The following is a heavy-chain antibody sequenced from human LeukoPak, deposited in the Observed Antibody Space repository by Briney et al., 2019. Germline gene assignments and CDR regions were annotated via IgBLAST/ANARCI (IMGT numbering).Heavy chain of an antibody. J-gene: IGHJ1*01. Sequence: ASVKVSCKVSGYTLTELSMHWVRQAPRKGLEWMGGFDPEDGETIYAQKFQGRVTMTEDTSTDTAYMELSSLRSEDTAVYYCATPYDILTGYYLYFQHWGQGTLVTVSS. CDR2: FDPEDGET. CDR3: ATPYDILTGYYLYFQH. V-gene: IGHV1-24*01. CDR1: GYTLTELS. D-gene: IGHD3-9*01.